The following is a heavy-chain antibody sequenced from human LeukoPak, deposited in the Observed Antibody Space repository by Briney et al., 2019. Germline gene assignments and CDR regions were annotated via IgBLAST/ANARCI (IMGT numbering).Heavy chain of an antibody. Sequence: GRSLRLSCAASGFTFSRYGMYWVRQAPGKGLEWVAVISSDGTNKYYADSVKGRFTISRDNAKNSLYLQMNSLRAEDTALYYCARDYDYGDYPGYWGQGTLVTVSS. CDR1: GFTFSRYG. CDR3: ARDYDYGDYPGY. D-gene: IGHD4-17*01. CDR2: ISSDGTNK. J-gene: IGHJ4*02. V-gene: IGHV3-30*03.